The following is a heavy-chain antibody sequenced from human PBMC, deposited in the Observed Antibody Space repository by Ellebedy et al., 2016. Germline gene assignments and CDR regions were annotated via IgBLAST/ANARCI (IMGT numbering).Heavy chain of an antibody. Sequence: GESLKISXVASGFNFTDFPMNWVRQAPGKGLEWVALISYDGKTTYYSDSVKGRFSISRDNSKNTLFLHMDGVRPDDTAVYFCAKRNEAGPRIAAAATLDLWGQGALVAVS. V-gene: IGHV3-33*08. CDR2: ISYDGKTT. CDR3: AKRNEAGPRIAAAATLDL. D-gene: IGHD6-13*01. J-gene: IGHJ4*02. CDR1: GFNFTDFP.